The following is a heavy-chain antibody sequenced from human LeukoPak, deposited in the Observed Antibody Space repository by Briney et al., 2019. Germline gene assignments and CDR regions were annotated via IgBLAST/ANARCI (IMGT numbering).Heavy chain of an antibody. D-gene: IGHD6-19*01. CDR3: AKGIYSSGWSYFDY. CDR2: LSGSGITT. CDR1: GFSFTNYA. J-gene: IGHJ4*01. Sequence: GGSLRLSCVASGFSFTNYAMSWVRQAPGKGLEWVSTLSGSGITTYYADSVKGRFTISRDNSKNTLYLQMNSLRAEDTAVYYCAKGIYSSGWSYFDYWGHGTLVTVSS. V-gene: IGHV3-23*01.